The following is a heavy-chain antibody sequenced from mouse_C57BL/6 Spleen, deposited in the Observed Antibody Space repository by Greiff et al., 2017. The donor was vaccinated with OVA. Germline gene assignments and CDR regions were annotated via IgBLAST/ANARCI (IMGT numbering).Heavy chain of an antibody. CDR3: ARGDYALGY. V-gene: IGHV5-2*01. J-gene: IGHJ4*01. CDR2: INSDGGST. CDR1: EYAFPSHD. Sequence: EVKLMESGGGLVQPGESLKLSCESNEYAFPSHDMSWVRKTPEKRLELVAAINSDGGSTYYPDTMERRFIISRDNTKKPLYLQTSSLRSEDTALYYSARGDYALGYWGQGTSVTVSS.